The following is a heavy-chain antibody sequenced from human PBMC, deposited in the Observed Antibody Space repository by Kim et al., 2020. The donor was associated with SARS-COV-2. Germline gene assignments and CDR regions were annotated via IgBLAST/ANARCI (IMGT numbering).Heavy chain of an antibody. D-gene: IGHD3-22*01. CDR1: GFTFSDYY. Sequence: GGSLRLSCAASGFTFSDYYMSWIRQAPGKGLEWVSYISSSSSYTNYADSVKGRFTISRDNAKNSLYLQMNSLRAEDTAVYYCAREPTYDSSAQPGDYWGQGTLVTVSS. V-gene: IGHV3-11*06. CDR3: AREPTYDSSAQPGDY. J-gene: IGHJ4*02. CDR2: ISSSSSYT.